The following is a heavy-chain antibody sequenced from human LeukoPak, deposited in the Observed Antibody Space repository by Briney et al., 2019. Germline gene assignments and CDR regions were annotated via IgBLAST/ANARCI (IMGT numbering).Heavy chain of an antibody. CDR1: GGSISSSSYY. Sequence: SGTLSLTCTVSGGSISSSSYYWGWIRQPPGTGLEWIGSIYYSGSTYYNPSLKSRVTISVDTSKNQFSLKLSSVTAADTAVYYCARGGYCGGDCYFYYWGQGTLVTVSS. D-gene: IGHD2-21*02. V-gene: IGHV4-39*07. J-gene: IGHJ4*02. CDR2: IYYSGST. CDR3: ARGGYCGGDCYFYY.